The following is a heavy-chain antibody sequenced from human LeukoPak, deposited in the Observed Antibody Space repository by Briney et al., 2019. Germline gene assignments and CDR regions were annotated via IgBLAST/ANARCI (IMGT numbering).Heavy chain of an antibody. J-gene: IGHJ4*02. V-gene: IGHV2-26*01. CDR3: ARFRRRNYYDSNGYQDY. D-gene: IGHD3-22*01. CDR1: EFSLSNARVG. CDR2: IFSNDEK. Sequence: KESGPVLVKPTETLTLTCTVSEFSLSNARVGVSWIRQPPGKALEWLAHIFSNDEKSYSTSLKSRLTISKDTSKSQVVLTMTNMDPVDTATYYCARFRRRNYYDSNGYQDYWGQGTLVTVSS.